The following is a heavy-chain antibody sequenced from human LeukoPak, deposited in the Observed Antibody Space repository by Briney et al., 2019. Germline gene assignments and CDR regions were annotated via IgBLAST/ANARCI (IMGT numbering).Heavy chain of an antibody. CDR2: INSDGSST. V-gene: IGHV3-74*03. Sequence: PGGSLRLSCVASGFTFSSYWRHWVRQAPGKGLVWVSRINSDGSSTKCADSVKGRFTISRDNAKNTLYLQMNSLRVDDTAVYYCARGPYYESGGYWFFQHWGQGTLVPVSS. D-gene: IGHD3-22*01. CDR3: ARGPYYESGGYWFFQH. CDR1: GFTFSSYW. J-gene: IGHJ1*01.